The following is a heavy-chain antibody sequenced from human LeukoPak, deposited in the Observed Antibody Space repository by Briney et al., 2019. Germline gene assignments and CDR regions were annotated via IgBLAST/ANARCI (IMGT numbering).Heavy chain of an antibody. Sequence: GRSLRLSCAASGFTFSVYGMHWVRQAPGKGLEWVAVISYDGSNKYYADSVKGRFTISRDNSKNTLYLQMNSLRAEDTAVYYCASVLVGAFDIWGQGTMVTVSS. J-gene: IGHJ3*02. CDR2: ISYDGSNK. D-gene: IGHD2-15*01. CDR1: GFTFSVYG. CDR3: ASVLVGAFDI. V-gene: IGHV3-30*03.